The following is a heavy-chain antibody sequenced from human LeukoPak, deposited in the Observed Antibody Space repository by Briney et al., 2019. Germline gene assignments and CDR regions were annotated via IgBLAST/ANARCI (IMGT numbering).Heavy chain of an antibody. CDR2: ISGYNGKT. CDR1: GYTFNTYG. V-gene: IGHV1-18*01. J-gene: IGHJ5*02. CDR3: AREGVVEGFDP. D-gene: IGHD3-22*01. Sequence: GASVKVSCKASGYTFNTYGITWVRQAPGQGLEWMGWISGYNGKTKYAQKLQDRVTMTTDTSTTTAYMELRSLRSDDTAVYYCAREGVVEGFDPWGQGTLVTVSS.